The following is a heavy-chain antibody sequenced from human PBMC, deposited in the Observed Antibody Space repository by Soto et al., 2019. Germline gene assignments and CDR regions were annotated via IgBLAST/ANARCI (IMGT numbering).Heavy chain of an antibody. Sequence: QVQLVQSGAEVKKPGSSVKVSCKASGGTFSSYAISWVRQAPGQGLGWMGGIIAILGKANYAEKFQGRVTITADESTSTAYMELSSLRSEDTAVYYCARERGGAIIVGVTGTFDVWGQGTLVTVSS. J-gene: IGHJ3*01. CDR2: IIAILGKA. CDR1: GGTFSSYA. V-gene: IGHV1-69*01. CDR3: ARERGGAIIVGVTGTFDV. D-gene: IGHD3-22*01.